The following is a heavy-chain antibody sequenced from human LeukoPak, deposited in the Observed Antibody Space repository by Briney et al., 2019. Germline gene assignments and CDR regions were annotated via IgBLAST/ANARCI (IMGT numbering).Heavy chain of an antibody. D-gene: IGHD6-13*01. CDR3: ARGGGLQVVLLWSFDL. CDR1: GFTFSSYA. CDR2: ISYDGSSK. J-gene: IGHJ2*01. V-gene: IGHV3-30*09. Sequence: GTSLRLSCAASGFTFSSYAIHWVRQAPGKGLEWVAVISYDGSSKYYADSVRGRFAISRDDSKNTLYLLLSGLRDEDTAVYYCARGGGLQVVLLWSFDLWGRGTLVNVAS.